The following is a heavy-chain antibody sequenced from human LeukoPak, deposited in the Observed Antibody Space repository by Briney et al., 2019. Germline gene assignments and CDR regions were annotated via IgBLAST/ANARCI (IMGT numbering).Heavy chain of an antibody. CDR2: INSDGSST. CDR3: ARDSYFSSWYYGGDYYYYGMDV. CDR1: GFTFSSYW. V-gene: IGHV3-74*01. Sequence: PGGSLRLSCAASGFTFSSYWMHWVRQAPGQGLVWVSRINSDGSSTSYADSVKGRFTISRDNAKNTLYLQMNSLRAEDTAVYYCARDSYFSSWYYGGDYYYYGMDVWGQGTTVTVSS. J-gene: IGHJ6*02. D-gene: IGHD6-13*01.